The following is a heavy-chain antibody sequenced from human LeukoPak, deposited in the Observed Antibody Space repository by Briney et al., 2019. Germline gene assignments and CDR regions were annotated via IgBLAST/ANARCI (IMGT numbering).Heavy chain of an antibody. D-gene: IGHD3-3*01. V-gene: IGHV3-30*02. Sequence: PGGSLRLSCAASGFTFSSYGMHWVRQAPGKGLEWVAFIRYDGSNKYYADSVKGRFTISRDNSKNTLYLQMNSLRAADTAVYYCVKDGDDFWSGFDYWGQGTLVTVSS. CDR1: GFTFSSYG. J-gene: IGHJ4*02. CDR3: VKDGDDFWSGFDY. CDR2: IRYDGSNK.